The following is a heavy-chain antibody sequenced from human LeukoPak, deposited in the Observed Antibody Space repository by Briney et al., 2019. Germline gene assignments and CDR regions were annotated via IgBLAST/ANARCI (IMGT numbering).Heavy chain of an antibody. CDR1: GFMFSDYI. J-gene: IGHJ3*02. D-gene: IGHD3-16*01. CDR3: TRDGGEGGNSAFDI. Sequence: GGSLRLSCAASGFMFSDYILDWVRQAPGKGLEWVGRIRGGTNSYTTEYAASVKGRFIISRDDSKNSLYLHMNSLKTEDTAVYYCTRDGGEGGNSAFDIWGQGTMVTVSS. CDR2: IRGGTNSYTT. V-gene: IGHV3-72*01.